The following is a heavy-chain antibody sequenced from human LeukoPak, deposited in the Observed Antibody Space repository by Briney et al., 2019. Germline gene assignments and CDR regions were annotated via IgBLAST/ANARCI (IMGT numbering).Heavy chain of an antibody. CDR1: GFTFSSYG. J-gene: IGHJ4*02. D-gene: IGHD3-22*01. CDR3: AKRYYYDSSGPIDY. CDR2: ISYDGSNK. Sequence: GGSLRLSCAASGFTFSSYGMHWVRQAPGKGLEWLAVISYDGSNKYYADSVKGRFTISRDNSKNTLYLQMNSLRAEDTAVYYCAKRYYYDSSGPIDYWGQGTLVTVSS. V-gene: IGHV3-30*18.